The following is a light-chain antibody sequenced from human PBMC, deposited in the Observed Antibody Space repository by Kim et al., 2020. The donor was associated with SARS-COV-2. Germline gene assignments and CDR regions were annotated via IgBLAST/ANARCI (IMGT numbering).Light chain of an antibody. CDR2: QDS. Sequence: SVSQGQTASITCSGDGLGHKDVYWYHQRPGQSPVLVMYQDSKRPSGIPERFSGSNSGNTATLTISGSQATDEGDYYCQAWDSHNVVFGGGTQLTVL. J-gene: IGLJ2*01. CDR3: QAWDSHNVV. CDR1: GLGHKD. V-gene: IGLV3-1*01.